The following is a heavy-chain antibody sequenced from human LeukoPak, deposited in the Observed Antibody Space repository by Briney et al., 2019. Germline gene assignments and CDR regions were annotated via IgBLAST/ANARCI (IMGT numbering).Heavy chain of an antibody. V-gene: IGHV4-59*01. Sequence: SETLSLTCTVSSGSITNYYWNWFRQPPGKGLEWIGYVYYTGNTNYKSSPKSRVIMSVDTSKNHFSLKLSSVTAADTAVYYCARSHPGYFYFDFWGQGTVVTVSS. CDR3: ARSHPGYFYFDF. CDR1: SGSITNYY. D-gene: IGHD2-21*01. CDR2: VYYTGNT. J-gene: IGHJ4*02.